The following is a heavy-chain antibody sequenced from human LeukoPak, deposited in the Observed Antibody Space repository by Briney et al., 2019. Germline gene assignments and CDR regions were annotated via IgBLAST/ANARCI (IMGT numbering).Heavy chain of an antibody. CDR1: GFTVSSNY. D-gene: IGHD6-6*01. CDR3: ARDRTSSSWPYMDV. V-gene: IGHV3-53*01. J-gene: IGHJ6*03. Sequence: GGSLILSCAASGFTVSSNYMSWVRQAPGKGLEWVSVIYSGGSTYYADSVKGRFTISRDNSKNTLYLQMNSLRAEDTAVYYCARDRTSSSWPYMDVWGKGTTVTVSS. CDR2: IYSGGST.